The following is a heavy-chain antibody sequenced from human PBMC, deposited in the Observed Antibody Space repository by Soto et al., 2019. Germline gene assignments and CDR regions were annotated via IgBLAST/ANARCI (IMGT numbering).Heavy chain of an antibody. V-gene: IGHV1-69*06. CDR3: ARDPMDCGGDCYSGTSGHYYYYGMDV. D-gene: IGHD2-21*02. CDR1: GGTFSSYA. CDR2: IIPIFGTA. Sequence: SVKVSCKASGGTFSSYAISWVRQAPGQGLEWMGGIIPIFGTANYAQKFQGRVTITADKSTSTAYMELSSLRSEDTAVYYCARDPMDCGGDCYSGTSGHYYYYGMDVWGQGTTVTVSS. J-gene: IGHJ6*02.